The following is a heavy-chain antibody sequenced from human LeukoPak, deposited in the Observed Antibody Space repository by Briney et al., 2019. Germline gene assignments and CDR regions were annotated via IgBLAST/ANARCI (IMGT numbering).Heavy chain of an antibody. Sequence: GGSLRLSCAASGFTFSNYAMHWARQAPGKGLEWVAYISYDGSNKNYAGSVKGRFTSSRDTSRNTVNLQMNSLRAEDTAVYYCAKVIGYSYGYYFDYWGQGTLVTVSS. V-gene: IGHV3-30-3*01. CDR3: AKVIGYSYGYYFDY. CDR2: ISYDGSNK. CDR1: GFTFSNYA. J-gene: IGHJ4*02. D-gene: IGHD5-18*01.